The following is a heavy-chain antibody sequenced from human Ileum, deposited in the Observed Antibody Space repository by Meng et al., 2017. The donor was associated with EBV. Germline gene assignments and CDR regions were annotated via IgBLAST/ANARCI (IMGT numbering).Heavy chain of an antibody. Sequence: GHVLQCGAPGDKSVSSVNLPFQIPCCTFTDYAIQWMQQAPGQGPQWVGWITAGYGGTKYPLTLQGRVNITVDTPASPASMELSRQPSEDAAVYYCPKHRQGSRYFDPWGQGTLVTVSS. J-gene: IGHJ5*02. CDR1: CCTFTDYA. CDR2: ITAGYGGT. V-gene: IGHV1-3*01. D-gene: IGHD3-10*01. CDR3: PKHRQGSRYFDP.